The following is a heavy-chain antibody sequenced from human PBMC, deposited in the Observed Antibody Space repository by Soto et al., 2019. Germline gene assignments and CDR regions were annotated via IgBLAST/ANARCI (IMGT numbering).Heavy chain of an antibody. CDR2: IIPILGIA. D-gene: IGHD3-10*01. V-gene: IGHV1-69*02. Sequence: SVKVSCKASGGTFSSYTISWVRQAPGQGLEWMGRIIPILGIANYAQKFQGRVTITADKSTSTAYMELSSLRSEDTAVYYCARAVLDYGSRSYLGAFDIWGQGTLVTVSS. J-gene: IGHJ3*02. CDR1: GGTFSSYT. CDR3: ARAVLDYGSRSYLGAFDI.